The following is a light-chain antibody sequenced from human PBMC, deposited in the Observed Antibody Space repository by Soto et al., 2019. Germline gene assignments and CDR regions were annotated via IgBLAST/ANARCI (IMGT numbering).Light chain of an antibody. J-gene: IGKJ1*01. CDR3: QQYNNWPTWT. V-gene: IGKV3-15*01. CDR2: GAS. Sequence: LTQSPDTLSVSPGDRVVPSCRASHSVGANLAWYQQKPGQAPRLLIYGASARATDVPVRFSGSGSGTEFTLPISSLQSEDFAIYYCQQYNNWPTWTFGPGTKVDIK. CDR1: HSVGAN.